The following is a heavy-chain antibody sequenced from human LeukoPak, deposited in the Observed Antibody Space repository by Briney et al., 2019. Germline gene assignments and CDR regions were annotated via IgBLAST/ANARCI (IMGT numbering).Heavy chain of an antibody. V-gene: IGHV3-30*14. CDR1: GFTFSSYV. D-gene: IGHD6-13*01. CDR2: ISYDGSNK. CDR3: AKVASIAAAGEFGS. Sequence: GGSLRLSCAASGFTFSSYVMHWVRQAPGKGLEWVAIISYDGSNKYYGDSVKGRFTISRDISKNTLHLQMNSLRAEDTAVYYCAKVASIAAAGEFGSWGQGTLVTVSS. J-gene: IGHJ4*02.